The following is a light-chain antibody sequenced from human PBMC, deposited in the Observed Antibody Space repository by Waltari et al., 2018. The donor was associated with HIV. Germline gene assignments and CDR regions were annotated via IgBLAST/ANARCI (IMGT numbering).Light chain of an antibody. V-gene: IGKV1-33*01. Sequence: DIQMTQSPFSLSASVGDRVTITCQASQDIKHYLNWYQQKPGKAPKLLIFDASNLETGVPSRFSGSGSGTHFSHTISSLRPEDNATYYCQQYDDLEYTFGQGTKLEMK. CDR3: QQYDDLEYT. J-gene: IGKJ2*01. CDR1: QDIKHY. CDR2: DAS.